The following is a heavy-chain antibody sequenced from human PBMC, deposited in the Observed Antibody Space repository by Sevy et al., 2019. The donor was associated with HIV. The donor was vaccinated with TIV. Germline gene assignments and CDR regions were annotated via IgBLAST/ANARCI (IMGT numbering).Heavy chain of an antibody. CDR2: TYYRSKWYN. Sequence: SQTLSLTCAISGDSVSSNSAAWNWIRQSPSRGLEWLGRTYYRSKWYNDYAVSVKSRITINPDTSKNQFSLQLNSVTPEDTAVYYCARGTEQLVANYYYYYMDVWGKGTTVTVSS. V-gene: IGHV6-1*01. J-gene: IGHJ6*03. CDR3: ARGTEQLVANYYYYYMDV. D-gene: IGHD6-6*01. CDR1: GDSVSSNSAA.